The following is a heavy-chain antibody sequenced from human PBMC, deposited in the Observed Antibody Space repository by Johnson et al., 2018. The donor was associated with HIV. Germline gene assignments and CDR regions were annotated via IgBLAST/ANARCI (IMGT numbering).Heavy chain of an antibody. Sequence: QVQLVESGGGVVQPGRSLRLSCAAYGFTFSSYAMHWVRQAPGKGLEWVAVISYDGSNKYYADSVKGRFTISRDTSKNTLYLQMKSLRAEDTAVYYCAREGFWGSGSYYNPDAFDIWGQGTMVTVSS. CDR1: GFTFSSYA. V-gene: IGHV3-30-3*01. J-gene: IGHJ3*02. CDR2: ISYDGSNK. CDR3: AREGFWGSGSYYNPDAFDI. D-gene: IGHD3-10*01.